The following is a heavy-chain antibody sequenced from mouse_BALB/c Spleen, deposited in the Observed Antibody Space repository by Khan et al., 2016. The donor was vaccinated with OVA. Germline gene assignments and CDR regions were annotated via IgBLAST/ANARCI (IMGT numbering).Heavy chain of an antibody. CDR1: GYTFTTYW. J-gene: IGHJ2*01. CDR3: TRDRIDY. CDR2: INPTSGYT. V-gene: IGHV1-7*01. Sequence: QVQLKQSGAELAKPGASVKMSCKASGYTFTTYWMHWVKQRPGQGLEWIGYINPTSGYTDYNDKFKDRATLSADKSSSPAYMQLNSLTYEDSAVYYCTRDRIDYWGQGTTLTVSS.